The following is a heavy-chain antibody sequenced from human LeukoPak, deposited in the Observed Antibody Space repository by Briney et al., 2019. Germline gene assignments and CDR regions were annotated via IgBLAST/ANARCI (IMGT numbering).Heavy chain of an antibody. D-gene: IGHD3-10*01. J-gene: IGHJ1*01. CDR1: GFTFSGAW. CDR3: ARVSGPGMNEYYHL. V-gene: IGHV3-74*01. CDR2: INNDGSTT. Sequence: GGSLRLSCAASGFTFSGAWMHWVRQAPGKGLVWVSRINNDGSTTRHADSVKGRFTISRDNARNTLYLQMSSLRVEDTAVYYCARVSGPGMNEYYHLWGQGTLVTVSS.